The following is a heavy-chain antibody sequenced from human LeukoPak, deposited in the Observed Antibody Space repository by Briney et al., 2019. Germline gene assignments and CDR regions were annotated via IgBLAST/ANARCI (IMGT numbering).Heavy chain of an antibody. J-gene: IGHJ4*02. CDR2: ISYDGSNK. Sequence: PGGSLRRSCAASGFTFSSYGMHWVRQAPGKGLEWVAVISYDGSNKYYADSVKGRFTISRDNSKNTLYLQMNSLRAEDTAVYYCGGVHSGSWWYFDYWGQGTMVTVSS. D-gene: IGHD6-13*01. V-gene: IGHV3-30*03. CDR3: GGVHSGSWWYFDY. CDR1: GFTFSSYG.